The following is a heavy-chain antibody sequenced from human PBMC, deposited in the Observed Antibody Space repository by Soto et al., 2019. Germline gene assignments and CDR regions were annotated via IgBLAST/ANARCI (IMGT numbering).Heavy chain of an antibody. CDR2: IYWDDDK. CDR1: GFSLSTSGVG. D-gene: IGHD3-9*01. V-gene: IGHV2-5*02. Sequence: QITLKESGPTLVKPTQTLTLTCTFSGFSLSTSGVGVGWIRQPPGKALEWLALIYWDDDKRYSPSLKSRLTIPKDTSKNQVVLTMTNMDPVDTATYYCAHVYYDILTGYYNFDYWGQGTLVTVSS. J-gene: IGHJ4*02. CDR3: AHVYYDILTGYYNFDY.